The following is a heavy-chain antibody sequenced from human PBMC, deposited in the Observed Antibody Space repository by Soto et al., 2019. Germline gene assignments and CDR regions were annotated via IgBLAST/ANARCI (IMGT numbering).Heavy chain of an antibody. CDR1: GFTFNYYW. J-gene: IGHJ3*01. CDR3: ARGNLSGFYL. Sequence: EVQLVESEGGLVQRGGSLRLSCAASGFTFNYYWMHWVRQAPGQGLMWVAHIQNDGSRTTYADSVKGRFTISRDNAKNTKYLKMHSLRAEDTAVYYCARGNLSGFYLWGQGTKVTVSS. D-gene: IGHD4-4*01. V-gene: IGHV3-74*01. CDR2: IQNDGSRT.